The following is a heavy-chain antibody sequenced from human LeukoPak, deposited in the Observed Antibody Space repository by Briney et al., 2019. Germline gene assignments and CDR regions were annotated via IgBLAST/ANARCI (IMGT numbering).Heavy chain of an antibody. CDR3: ARVESGWSLTAYFDF. Sequence: GGSLRLSCAASGFTFSSYSMNWVRQAPGKGLEWVAVIWFDGSNKHYADSVRGRFTISRDNSKNTLSLQMNSLRAEDTAVYYCARVESGWSLTAYFDFWGQGTLVTVSS. CDR2: IWFDGSNK. D-gene: IGHD6-19*01. V-gene: IGHV3-33*08. CDR1: GFTFSSYS. J-gene: IGHJ4*02.